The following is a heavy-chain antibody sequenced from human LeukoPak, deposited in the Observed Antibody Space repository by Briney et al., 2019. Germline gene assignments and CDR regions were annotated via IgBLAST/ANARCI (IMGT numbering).Heavy chain of an antibody. CDR3: ARARFLEHYYYYGMDV. CDR1: GYTFTGYY. J-gene: IGHJ6*02. CDR2: INPNSGGT. Sequence: ASVKVSCKASGYTFTGYYMHWVRQAPGQGLEWMGWINPNSGGTNYAQKFQGRVTMTRDTSISTAYMELSSLRSEDTAVYYCARARFLEHYYYYGMDVWGQGTTVTVSS. D-gene: IGHD3-3*01. V-gene: IGHV1-2*02.